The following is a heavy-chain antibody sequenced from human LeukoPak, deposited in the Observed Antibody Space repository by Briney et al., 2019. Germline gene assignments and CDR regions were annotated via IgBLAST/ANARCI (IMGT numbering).Heavy chain of an antibody. Sequence: SETLSLTCTVSGGSISSSNYYWGWIRQPPGKGLEWIGSINYNGNTYYNPSLKSRVTISVDTSKTQFSLKLTSVTAADTAVYYCAGRYSQLERRWGYYFDYWGQGTLVTVSS. V-gene: IGHV4-39*07. CDR3: AGRYSQLERRWGYYFDY. CDR2: INYNGNT. D-gene: IGHD1-1*01. CDR1: GGSISSSNYY. J-gene: IGHJ4*02.